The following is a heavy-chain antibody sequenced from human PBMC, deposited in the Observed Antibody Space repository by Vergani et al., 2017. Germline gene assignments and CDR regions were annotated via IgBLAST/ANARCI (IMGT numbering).Heavy chain of an antibody. Sequence: EVQLVESGGGLVKPGGSLRLSCAASGFTFSNAWMSWVRQAPGKGLEWVGRIKSKTDGGTTDYAAPVKGRFTISRDDSKNTLYLQMNSLKTEDTAVYYCARDRVWAEVLRYLQSSGTAFDYWGQGTLVTVSS. CDR3: ARDRVWAEVLRYLQSSGTAFDY. D-gene: IGHD3-9*01. CDR2: IKSKTDGGTT. CDR1: GFTFSNAW. V-gene: IGHV3-15*01. J-gene: IGHJ4*02.